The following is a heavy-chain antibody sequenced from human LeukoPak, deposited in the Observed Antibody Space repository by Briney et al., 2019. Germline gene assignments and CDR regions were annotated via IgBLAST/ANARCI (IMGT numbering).Heavy chain of an antibody. CDR2: IYYGGTT. CDR3: ARDTTVASGMQH. D-gene: IGHD4-23*01. Sequence: SETLSLTCSVSGFSLSTYSWRWVRQSPGKRLEWLGYIYYGGTTNYNPSPKSRVTISADAAKNQFSLRLRSVTAADTAIYYCARDTTVASGMQHWGQGTLVAVSS. J-gene: IGHJ4*02. CDR1: GFSLSTYS. V-gene: IGHV4-59*01.